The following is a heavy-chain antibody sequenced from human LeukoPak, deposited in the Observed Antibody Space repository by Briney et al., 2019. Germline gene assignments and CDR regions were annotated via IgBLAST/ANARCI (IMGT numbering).Heavy chain of an antibody. D-gene: IGHD1-14*01. CDR1: GGSISSGGYS. Sequence: SETLSLTCVVSGGSISSGGYSWSWIRQPPGKGLEWIGYIYYSGSTYYNPSLKSRVTISVDTSKNQFSLKLSSVTAADTAVYYCTRLNRIKGGGRGVFDMWGQGAMVSVSS. J-gene: IGHJ3*02. V-gene: IGHV4-30-4*07. CDR2: IYYSGST. CDR3: TRLNRIKGGGRGVFDM.